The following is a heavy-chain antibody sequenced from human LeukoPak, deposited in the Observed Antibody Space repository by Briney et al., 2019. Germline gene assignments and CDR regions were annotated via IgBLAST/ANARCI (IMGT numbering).Heavy chain of an antibody. D-gene: IGHD1-7*01. CDR2: IYYSGST. CDR1: GGSISSGDYY. CDR3: ARVYNWNYRVDY. V-gene: IGHV4-30-4*01. J-gene: IGHJ4*02. Sequence: SETLSLTCTVSGGSISSGDYYWSWIRQPPGKGLEWIGYIYYSGSTYYNPSLRSRVTISVDTSKNQFSLKLSSVTAADTAVYYCARVYNWNYRVDYWGQGTLVTVSS.